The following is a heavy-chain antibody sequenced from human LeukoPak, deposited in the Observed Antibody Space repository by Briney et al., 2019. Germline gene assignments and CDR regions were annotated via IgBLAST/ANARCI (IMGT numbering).Heavy chain of an antibody. Sequence: ASVMVSCKASGYTFTVYYIHWVRQAPGQGFEWMGWINPNSGDTNYAQKFQGRVTVTRDTSISTAFMELNRLTSDDTAVYYCAREGAGGSWAGYWGQGTLVTVSS. D-gene: IGHD1-26*01. CDR3: AREGAGGSWAGY. CDR2: INPNSGDT. J-gene: IGHJ4*02. V-gene: IGHV1-2*02. CDR1: GYTFTVYY.